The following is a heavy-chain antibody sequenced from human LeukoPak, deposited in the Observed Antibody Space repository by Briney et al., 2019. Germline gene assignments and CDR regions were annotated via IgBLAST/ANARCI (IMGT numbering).Heavy chain of an antibody. V-gene: IGHV4-4*07. Sequence: SETLSLTCTVSGGSITSYYWSWMRQPAGKGLEWIGRIYSSGSTNYNPSLKSRVTMSVDTSKNQFSLKLSSVTAAETAVYYCARAGYSGYDYYYWGQGTLVTVSS. J-gene: IGHJ4*02. D-gene: IGHD5-12*01. CDR1: GGSITSYY. CDR2: IYSSGST. CDR3: ARAGYSGYDYYY.